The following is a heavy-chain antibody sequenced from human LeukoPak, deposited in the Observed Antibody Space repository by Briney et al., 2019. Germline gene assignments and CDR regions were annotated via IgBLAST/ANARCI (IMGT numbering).Heavy chain of an antibody. CDR3: ASERYNWNYAFDY. CDR1: GFTFSSSS. J-gene: IGHJ4*02. Sequence: GGSLTLSCAASGFTFSSSSMNWVRQAPGKGLEWVSSISSGSSYIYYADPLKGRFTVSRDNAKNSLYLQMNSLRAEDTAVYYCASERYNWNYAFDYWGQGILVTVSS. CDR2: ISSGSSYI. V-gene: IGHV3-21*01. D-gene: IGHD1-7*01.